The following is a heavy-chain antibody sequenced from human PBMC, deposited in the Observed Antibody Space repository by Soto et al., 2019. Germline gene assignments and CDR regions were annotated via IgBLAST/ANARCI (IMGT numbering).Heavy chain of an antibody. CDR2: IYHSGST. V-gene: IGHV4-30-2*01. CDR1: GGSISSGGYS. Sequence: SETLSLTCAVSGGSISSGGYSWSWIRQPPGKGLEWIGYIYHSGSTYYNPSLKSRVTISVDRSKNQFSLKLSSVTAADTAVYYCATTGGFGELSFDYWGQGTLVTVSS. D-gene: IGHD3-10*01. CDR3: ATTGGFGELSFDY. J-gene: IGHJ4*02.